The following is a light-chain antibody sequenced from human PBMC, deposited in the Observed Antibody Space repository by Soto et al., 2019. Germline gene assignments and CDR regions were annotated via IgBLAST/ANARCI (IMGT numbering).Light chain of an antibody. J-gene: IGKJ1*01. Sequence: DIQMTQSPSTLSGSVGDRVTITCRASQTISSWLAWYQQKPGKAPKRLIYKASTLKSGVPSRFSGSGSGTEFTLTISSLQPDDFATYSCQHYNSYSEAFGQGTKGELK. CDR2: KAS. CDR3: QHYNSYSEA. V-gene: IGKV1-5*03. CDR1: QTISSW.